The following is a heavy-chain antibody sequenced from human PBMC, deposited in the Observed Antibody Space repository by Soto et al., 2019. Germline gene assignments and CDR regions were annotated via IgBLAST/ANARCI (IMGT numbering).Heavy chain of an antibody. Sequence: GSLRLCYAASGFTFISHCMSWVIQDPGKGLEWVANIKQDGSEKYYVDSVKGRFTISRDNAKNSLYLQMNSLRAEDTAVYYCARDSVVVVGATLNWFDPWGQGTLVTVSS. D-gene: IGHD2-15*01. J-gene: IGHJ5*02. V-gene: IGHV3-7*01. CDR3: ARDSVVVVGATLNWFDP. CDR1: GFTFISHC. CDR2: IKQDGSEK.